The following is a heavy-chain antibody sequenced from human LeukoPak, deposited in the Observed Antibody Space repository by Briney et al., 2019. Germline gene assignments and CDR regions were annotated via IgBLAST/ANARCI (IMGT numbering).Heavy chain of an antibody. CDR2: IRYDGSRK. V-gene: IGHV3-30*02. CDR3: ARPVGSGSYYPAFGY. Sequence: PGGSLRLSCAAAGFIFSSYGMHWVRQAPDKGLEWVAFIRYDGSRKYYADSVKGRFTISRDNAKNSLYLQMNSLRAEDTAVYYCARPVGSGSYYPAFGYWGQGTLVTVSS. CDR1: GFIFSSYG. J-gene: IGHJ4*02. D-gene: IGHD3-10*01.